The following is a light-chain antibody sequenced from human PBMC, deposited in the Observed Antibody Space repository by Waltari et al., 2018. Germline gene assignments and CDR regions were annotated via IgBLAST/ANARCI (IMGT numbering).Light chain of an antibody. Sequence: SYELTQPPSVSVSPGQTASITCSGDKWGDKYVCWYQQKPGQSPVLVIYQDSKRPSGIPERFSGSNSGNTATLSISGTQAIDEADYYCQAWDSSTGVFGGGTKLTVL. V-gene: IGLV3-1*01. CDR1: KWGDKY. CDR2: QDS. J-gene: IGLJ2*01. CDR3: QAWDSSTGV.